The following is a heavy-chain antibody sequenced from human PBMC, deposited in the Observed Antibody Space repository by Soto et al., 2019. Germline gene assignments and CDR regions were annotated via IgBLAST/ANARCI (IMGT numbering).Heavy chain of an antibody. J-gene: IGHJ5*02. CDR1: GGSISSYY. CDR3: ARGLSYYGSGSYYNSRWFDP. Sequence: SETLSLTCTVSGGSISSYYWSWIRQPPGKALEWIGEINHSGSTNYNPSLKSRVTISVDTSKNQFSLKLSSVTAADTAVYYCARGLSYYGSGSYYNSRWFDPWGQGTLVTVSS. D-gene: IGHD3-10*01. CDR2: INHSGST. V-gene: IGHV4-34*01.